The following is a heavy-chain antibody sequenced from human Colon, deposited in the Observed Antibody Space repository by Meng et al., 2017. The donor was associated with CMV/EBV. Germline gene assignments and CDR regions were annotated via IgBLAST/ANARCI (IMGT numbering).Heavy chain of an antibody. CDR3: ARRRYSYGYGY. Sequence: GSLRLSCAVYGGSCSGYYWSWIRQPPGKGLEWIGEINHSGSTNYNPSLKSRVTISVDTSKNQFSLKRSSVTAADTAVYYCARRRYSYGYGYWGQGTLVTVSS. CDR1: GGSCSGYY. V-gene: IGHV4-34*01. J-gene: IGHJ4*02. CDR2: INHSGST. D-gene: IGHD5-18*01.